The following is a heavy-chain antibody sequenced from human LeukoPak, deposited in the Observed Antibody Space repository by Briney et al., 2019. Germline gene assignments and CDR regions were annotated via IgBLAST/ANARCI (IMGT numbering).Heavy chain of an antibody. CDR1: GYSISSGYY. V-gene: IGHV4-38-2*02. J-gene: IGHJ6*03. Sequence: SETLSLTCTVSGYSISSGYYWGWIRQPPGKGLEWIGNIYHSGNTYYNPSLNSRVTLSIDTSKNQISLKLSSVTAADTAVYYCARGRSSMVRGYFYYYMDVWGKGTTVTISS. CDR2: IYHSGNT. D-gene: IGHD3-10*01. CDR3: ARGRSSMVRGYFYYYMDV.